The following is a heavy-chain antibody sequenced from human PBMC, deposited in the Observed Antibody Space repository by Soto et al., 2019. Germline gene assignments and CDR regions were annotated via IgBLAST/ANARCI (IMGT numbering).Heavy chain of an antibody. CDR1: EFAFRDSW. J-gene: IGHJ5*02. CDR2: IKHDGSET. V-gene: IGHV3-7*05. Sequence: EVPLVASGGGLVQPGGFLRLSCVASEFAFRDSWMIWVRPAPGKGLERVANIKHDGSETYYADSGKGRFTISRDNAENSLSLEMHSLRGEDTAVYYCARNGRKVYEVYHWFGPWGQGTLVTVSS. CDR3: ARNGRKVYEVYHWFGP. D-gene: IGHD2-8*01.